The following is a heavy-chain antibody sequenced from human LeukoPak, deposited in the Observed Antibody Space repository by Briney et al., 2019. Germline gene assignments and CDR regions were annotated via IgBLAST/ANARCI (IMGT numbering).Heavy chain of an antibody. CDR1: GFTFSSYS. Sequence: GGSLRLSCAASGFTFSSYSMNWVRQAPGKGLEWVSYISSSSRTIYYADSEKGRFTISRDNAKNSLFLQMNSLRAEDTAVYYCARDRDYSSGWTEGLDYWGQGFLVTVSS. CDR3: ARDRDYSSGWTEGLDY. J-gene: IGHJ4*02. CDR2: ISSSSRTI. D-gene: IGHD6-19*01. V-gene: IGHV3-48*01.